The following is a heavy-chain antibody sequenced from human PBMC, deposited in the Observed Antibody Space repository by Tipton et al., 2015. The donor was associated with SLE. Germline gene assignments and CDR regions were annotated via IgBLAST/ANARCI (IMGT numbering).Heavy chain of an antibody. V-gene: IGHV4-31*03. J-gene: IGHJ3*02. D-gene: IGHD5-24*01. CDR1: GGSIGSGGYF. CDR2: IYHSGNT. Sequence: TLSLTCSVSGGSIGSGGYFWSWIRQHPGKGLEWIGYIYHSGNTYYNPSLKSRRTISVDTSKNQFSLKLTSVTAADTAVYYCTRDRGGYNLDAFDIWGQGTMVTVSS. CDR3: TRDRGGYNLDAFDI.